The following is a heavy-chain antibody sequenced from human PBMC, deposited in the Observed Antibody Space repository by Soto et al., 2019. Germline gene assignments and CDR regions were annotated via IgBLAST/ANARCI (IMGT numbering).Heavy chain of an antibody. J-gene: IGHJ6*02. V-gene: IGHV4-31*03. CDR3: SSEGPYGIDV. CDR1: GGSISSGGYY. Sequence: PSETLSLTCTVSGGSISSGGYYWSWLRQHPGKGLEWIGYIYYSGSTYYNPSLKSRVTISVDTSKNQFSLKLSSVTAADTAVYYCSSEGPYGIDVSGQGTTITVAS. CDR2: IYYSGST.